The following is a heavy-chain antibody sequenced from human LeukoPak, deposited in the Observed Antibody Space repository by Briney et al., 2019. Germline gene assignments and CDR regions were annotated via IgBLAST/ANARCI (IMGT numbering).Heavy chain of an antibody. J-gene: IGHJ4*02. Sequence: GGSLRLSCAASGFTFSSYGMHWVRQAPGKGLEWVAFIRYDGINKYYADSVKGRFTISRDNSKNTLYLHMNSLRAEDTAVYYCAKDXGPTCSGGSCPPTYYFXXWGQXTLXT. V-gene: IGHV3-30*02. CDR1: GFTFSSYG. CDR2: IRYDGINK. CDR3: AKDXGPTCSGGSCPPTYYFXX. D-gene: IGHD2-15*01.